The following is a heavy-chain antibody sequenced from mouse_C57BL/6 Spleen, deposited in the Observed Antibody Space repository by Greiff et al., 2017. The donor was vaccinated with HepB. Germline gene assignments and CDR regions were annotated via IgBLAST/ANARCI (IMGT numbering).Heavy chain of an antibody. CDR1: GYTFTTYP. Sequence: VQLQQSGAELVKPGASVKMSCKASGYTFTTYPIEWMKQNHGKSLEWIGNFHPYNDDTKYTEKFKGKGTLTVEKSSSTVYLELRRLTSADSAVYYWSRKNYDRDAMDDWGQGDSVTVSS. CDR3: SRKNYDRDAMDD. CDR2: FHPYNDDT. V-gene: IGHV1-47*01. D-gene: IGHD2-4*01. J-gene: IGHJ4*01.